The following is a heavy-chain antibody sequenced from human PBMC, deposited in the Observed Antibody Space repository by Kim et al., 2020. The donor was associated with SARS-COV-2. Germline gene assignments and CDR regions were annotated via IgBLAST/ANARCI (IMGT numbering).Heavy chain of an antibody. V-gene: IGHV1-69*04. Sequence: SVKVSCKASGGTFSSYAISWVRQAPGQGLEWMGRIIPILGIANYAQKFQGRVTITADKSTSTAYMELSSLRSEDTAVYYCAVVVVVADQYYFDYWGQGTLVTVSS. J-gene: IGHJ4*02. D-gene: IGHD2-15*01. CDR1: GGTFSSYA. CDR2: IIPILGIA. CDR3: AVVVVVADQYYFDY.